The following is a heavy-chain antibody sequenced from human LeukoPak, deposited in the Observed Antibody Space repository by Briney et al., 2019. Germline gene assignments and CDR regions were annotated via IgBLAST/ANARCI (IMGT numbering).Heavy chain of an antibody. Sequence: ASVKVSCKASGYTFTSYGISWVRQAPGQGLEWMGWISAYNGNTNYAQKLQGRVTMTTDTSTSTAYMQLRSLRSDDTAVYYCARVSPGELYYYYYYMDVWGKGTTVTISS. D-gene: IGHD3-10*01. CDR3: ARVSPGELYYYYYYMDV. V-gene: IGHV1-18*01. CDR2: ISAYNGNT. J-gene: IGHJ6*03. CDR1: GYTFTSYG.